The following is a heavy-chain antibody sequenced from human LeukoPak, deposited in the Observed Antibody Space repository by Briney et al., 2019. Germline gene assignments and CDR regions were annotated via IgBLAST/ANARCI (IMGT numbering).Heavy chain of an antibody. CDR1: GGSISSYY. Sequence: SETLSHTCTVSGGSISSYYWSWIRQPPGKGLEWIGYIYYSGSTNYNPSLKSRVTISVDTSKNQFSLKLSSVTAADTAVYYCARGRYFDRVIFDYWGQGTLVTVSS. CDR2: IYYSGST. CDR3: ARGRYFDRVIFDY. J-gene: IGHJ4*02. D-gene: IGHD3-9*01. V-gene: IGHV4-59*01.